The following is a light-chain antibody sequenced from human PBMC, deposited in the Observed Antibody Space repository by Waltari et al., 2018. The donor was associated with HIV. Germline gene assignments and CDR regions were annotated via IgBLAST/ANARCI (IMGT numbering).Light chain of an antibody. V-gene: IGLV2-11*01. J-gene: IGLJ2*01. CDR1: RSDAGDYKY. CDR2: DVT. CDR3: CSHAGTSSFVI. Sequence: QSALTQPRSVSGSPGPPVTIPCTGTRSDAGDYKYVSWYQNHPGQAPKLVIYDVTERPSGVPDRFSGSKSGNTASLTISGLQAEDEADYFCCSHAGTSSFVIFGGGTKLTVL.